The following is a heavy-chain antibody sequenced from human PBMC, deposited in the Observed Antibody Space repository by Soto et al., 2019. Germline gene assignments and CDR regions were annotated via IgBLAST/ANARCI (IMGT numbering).Heavy chain of an antibody. CDR2: ISGSGTIT. D-gene: IGHD2-15*01. V-gene: IGHV3-23*01. Sequence: EVQLLESGGGLVQPGGSLRLSCAASGFPFSSRAMSWVRQAPGKGLEWVSAISGSGTITYYADSVKGRFTISRDTSKNTPYLQRNSLRADDTAVYYCAEWARYCSGADCRAWGQGNLVTVSS. CDR3: AEWARYCSGADCRA. CDR1: GFPFSSRA. J-gene: IGHJ5*02.